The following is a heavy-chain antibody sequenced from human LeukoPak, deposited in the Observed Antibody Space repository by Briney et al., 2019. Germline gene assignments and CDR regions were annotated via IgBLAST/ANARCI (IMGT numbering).Heavy chain of an antibody. CDR3: ARDDQSVTMGRGQVNYYYYGMDV. J-gene: IGHJ6*02. CDR2: MSYDESTK. CDR1: GFPFNYYG. V-gene: IGHV3-30*03. Sequence: GGSLRLSCATSGFPFNYYGMHWVRQAPGTGLEWVAVMSYDESTKYYADSVKGRFTISRDNPRNTLFLQMNSVRAEDTAVYYCARDDQSVTMGRGQVNYYYYGMDVWGQGTTVTVSS. D-gene: IGHD3-10*01.